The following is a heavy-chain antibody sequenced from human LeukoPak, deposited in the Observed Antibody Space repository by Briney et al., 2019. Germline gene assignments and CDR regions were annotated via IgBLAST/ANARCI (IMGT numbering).Heavy chain of an antibody. D-gene: IGHD2-2*01. Sequence: GESLKISCKGSEYSFTSYWIGWVRQMPGKGLEWMGIIYPGDSDTRYSPSFQGQVTISADKSISTAYLQWSSLKASDTAMYYCARGASGYCSSTNCWRGDYWGQGTLVTVSS. CDR1: EYSFTSYW. CDR3: ARGASGYCSSTNCWRGDY. J-gene: IGHJ4*02. CDR2: IYPGDSDT. V-gene: IGHV5-51*01.